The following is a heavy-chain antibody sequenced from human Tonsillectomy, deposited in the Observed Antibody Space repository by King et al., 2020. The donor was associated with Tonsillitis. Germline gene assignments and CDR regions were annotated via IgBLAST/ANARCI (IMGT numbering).Heavy chain of an antibody. CDR2: INSDESST. Sequence: VQLVESGGGLVQPGGSLRLSCAASGFTFSSYWMHWVRQAPGKGLVWVSHINSDESSTTYADSVKGRFTISRDNAKNKLHPQMNSLRAGDTAVYYCAREAISYGDYGDYWGREPWSPSPQ. V-gene: IGHV3-74*01. D-gene: IGHD4-17*01. CDR1: GFTFSSYW. CDR3: AREAISYGDYGDY. J-gene: IGHJ4*02.